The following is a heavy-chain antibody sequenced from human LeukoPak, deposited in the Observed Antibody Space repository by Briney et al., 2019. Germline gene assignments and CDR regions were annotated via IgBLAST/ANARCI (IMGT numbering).Heavy chain of an antibody. V-gene: IGHV4-34*01. CDR1: GGSFNGYY. Sequence: SETLSITCAVYGGSFNGYYWSWIRQPQGKGLEWIGEINHSGSTNYHPSLKSRVTISVDTSKNQFSLKLSSVTAADTAVYYCARGSRSYSSSWYGLSWFDPWGQGTLVTVSS. J-gene: IGHJ5*02. CDR3: ARGSRSYSSSWYGLSWFDP. CDR2: INHSGST. D-gene: IGHD6-13*01.